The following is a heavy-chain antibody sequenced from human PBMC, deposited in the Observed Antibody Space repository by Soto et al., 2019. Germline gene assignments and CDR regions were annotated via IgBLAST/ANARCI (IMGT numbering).Heavy chain of an antibody. V-gene: IGHV4-4*02. J-gene: IGHJ5*02. CDR1: GGSISSSNW. CDR3: ARENKQWLVTGYNWFDP. Sequence: SETLSLTCAVSGGSISSSNWWSWVRQPPGKGLEWIGEIYHSGSTNNNPSLKSRVTISVDKSRNQFSLKLSSVTAADTAVYYCARENKQWLVTGYNWFDPWGQGTLVTVSS. CDR2: IYHSGST. D-gene: IGHD6-19*01.